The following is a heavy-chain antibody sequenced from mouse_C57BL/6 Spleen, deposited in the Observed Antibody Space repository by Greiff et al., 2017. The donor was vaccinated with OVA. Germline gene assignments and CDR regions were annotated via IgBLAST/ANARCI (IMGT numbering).Heavy chain of an antibody. Sequence: VQLQQPGAELVKPGASVKLSCKASGYTFTSYWMHWVKQRPGQGLEWIGMIHPNSGSTNYNEKFKSKATLTVDKSSSTAYMQLSSLTSEDSAVYDCARTAQGWYFDVWGTGTTVTVSS. J-gene: IGHJ1*03. CDR1: GYTFTSYW. CDR3: ARTAQGWYFDV. CDR2: IHPNSGST. D-gene: IGHD3-2*02. V-gene: IGHV1-64*01.